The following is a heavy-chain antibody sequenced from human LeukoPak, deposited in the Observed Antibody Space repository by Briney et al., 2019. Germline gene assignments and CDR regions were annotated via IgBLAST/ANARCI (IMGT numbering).Heavy chain of an antibody. Sequence: ASVKVSCKASGGTFSSYAISWVRQATGQGLEWMGWMNPNSGNTGYAQKFQGRVTMTRNTSTSTAYMELTSLRSEDTAVYYCAREGYSSLPFDYWGQGTLVTVSS. CDR2: MNPNSGNT. CDR3: AREGYSSLPFDY. CDR1: GGTFSSYA. J-gene: IGHJ4*02. V-gene: IGHV1-8*02. D-gene: IGHD6-13*01.